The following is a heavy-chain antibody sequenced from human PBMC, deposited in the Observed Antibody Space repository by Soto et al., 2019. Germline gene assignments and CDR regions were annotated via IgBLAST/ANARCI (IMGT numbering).Heavy chain of an antibody. CDR3: RSSYPGYSSGWFDPYWYFDL. J-gene: IGHJ2*01. CDR1: GGSFSGYY. Sequence: SETLSLTCAVYGGSFSGYYWSWIRQPPGKGLEWIGYIYYSGSTNYNPSLKSRVTISVDTSKNQFSLKLSSVTAADTAVYYCRSSYPGYSSGWFDPYWYFDLWGRGTLVTVSS. V-gene: IGHV4-34*01. CDR2: IYYSGST. D-gene: IGHD6-19*01.